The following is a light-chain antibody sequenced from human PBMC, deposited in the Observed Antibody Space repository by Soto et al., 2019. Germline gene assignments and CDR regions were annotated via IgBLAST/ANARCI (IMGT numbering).Light chain of an antibody. J-gene: IGLJ3*02. Sequence: QSALTQPASVSGAHGQSITISCTGTSSDVGGYNYVSWYQQHPGKAPKLMIYEVTNRPSGVSSRFSGSKSGNTASLTISGLQPEDEADYYCSSYTSSSTWVFGGGTKPPS. CDR2: EVT. CDR1: SSDVGGYNY. CDR3: SSYTSSSTWV. V-gene: IGLV2-14*01.